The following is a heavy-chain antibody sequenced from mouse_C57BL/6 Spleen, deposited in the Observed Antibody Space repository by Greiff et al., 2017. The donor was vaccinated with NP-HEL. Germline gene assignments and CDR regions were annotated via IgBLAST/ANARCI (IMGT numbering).Heavy chain of an antibody. CDR2: ISYDGSN. CDR1: GYSITSGYY. CDR3: ARERDYDYDRRFFDY. D-gene: IGHD2-4*01. J-gene: IGHJ2*01. Sequence: VQLKESGPGLVKPSQSLSLTCSVTGYSITSGYYWNWIRQFPGNKLEWMGYISYDGSNHYNPSLKNRISITRDTSKNQFFLKLNSVTTEDTATYYGARERDYDYDRRFFDYWGQGTTLTVSS. V-gene: IGHV3-6*01.